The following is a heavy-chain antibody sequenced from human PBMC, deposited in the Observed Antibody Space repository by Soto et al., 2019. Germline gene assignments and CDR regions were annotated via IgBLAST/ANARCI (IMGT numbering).Heavy chain of an antibody. CDR1: GGSFSGYY. CDR3: ARGTAAAGTVYYYMDV. CDR2: INHSGST. D-gene: IGHD6-13*01. J-gene: IGHJ6*03. V-gene: IGHV4-34*01. Sequence: SETLSLTCAVYGGSFSGYYWSWIRQPPGKGLEWIGEINHSGSTNYNPSLKSRVTISVDTSKNQFSLKLSSVTAADTAVYYCARGTAAAGTVYYYMDVWGKGTTVTVSS.